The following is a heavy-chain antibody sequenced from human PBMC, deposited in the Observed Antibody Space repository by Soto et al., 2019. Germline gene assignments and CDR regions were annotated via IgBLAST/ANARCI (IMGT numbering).Heavy chain of an antibody. J-gene: IGHJ4*02. CDR2: MYPSGST. D-gene: IGHD2-2*01. CDR1: GFTVSSNY. Sequence: PGGSLRLSCETSGFTVSSNYMSWVRQAPGKGLEWVSVMYPSGSTYYADSVKGRFTISRDSSKNMVYLQMNSLRAEDTAVYYCADHCSGTSCPTHWGRGTLVTVSS. CDR3: ADHCSGTSCPTH. V-gene: IGHV3-66*01.